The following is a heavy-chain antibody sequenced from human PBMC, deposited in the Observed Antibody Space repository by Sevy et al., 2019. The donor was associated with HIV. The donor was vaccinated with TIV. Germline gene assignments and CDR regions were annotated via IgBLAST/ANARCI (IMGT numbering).Heavy chain of an antibody. D-gene: IGHD2-21*02. V-gene: IGHV4-38-2*01. CDR3: ARRAGARTASLIDY. Sequence: SETLSLMCAVSVYSISDGYLWAWIRQSPGKGLEWIGSIFHRGSTYYNSSLKSRITISIDTSKNQFSLKLRSVTAADTAVYYCARRAGARTASLIDYWGQGTLVTVSS. CDR2: IFHRGST. J-gene: IGHJ4*02. CDR1: VYSISDGYL.